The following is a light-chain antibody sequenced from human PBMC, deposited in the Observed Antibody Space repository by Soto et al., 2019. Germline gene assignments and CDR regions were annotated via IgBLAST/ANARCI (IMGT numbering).Light chain of an antibody. CDR3: SSYTSSSTVV. J-gene: IGLJ2*01. CDR2: EVV. V-gene: IGLV2-14*01. CDR1: SSHIGGYNY. Sequence: QSVLTQPASVSGSPGQSITISCTGTSSHIGGYNYVSWYQQHPGKAPKLMIYEVVNRPSGLSYRFSGSKSGNTASLTISGLQAEDEADYYCSSYTSSSTVVFGGGTKVTVL.